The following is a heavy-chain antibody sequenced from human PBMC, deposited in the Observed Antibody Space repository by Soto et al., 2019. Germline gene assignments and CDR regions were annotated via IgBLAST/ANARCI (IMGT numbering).Heavy chain of an antibody. CDR3: VFCSRESCRRSPLDS. Sequence: EVHLLESGGGLVQSGESLRLCCAASGFNFGGYDMSWVRQGPGKGLEWVAAISGSGRNKHYADSVEGRFTISRDNARNFLYLQMNSLSADDTALYYCVFCSRESCRRSPLDSWGPGTLVTVSS. V-gene: IGHV3-23*01. J-gene: IGHJ4*02. D-gene: IGHD2-15*01. CDR1: GFNFGGYD. CDR2: ISGSGRNK.